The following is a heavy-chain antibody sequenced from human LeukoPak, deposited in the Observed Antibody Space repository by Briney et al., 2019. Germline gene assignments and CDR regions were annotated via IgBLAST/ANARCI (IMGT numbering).Heavy chain of an antibody. CDR3: ASLPGIAAAGHGEIDY. D-gene: IGHD6-13*01. CDR1: GGTFSSYA. V-gene: IGHV1-69*04. Sequence: ASVKVSCKASGGTFSSYAIRWVRQAPGKGLEWMGRIIPILGIANYAQKFQGRVTITADKSTSTAYMELSSLRSEDTAVYYCASLPGIAAAGHGEIDYWGQGTLVTVSS. CDR2: IIPILGIA. J-gene: IGHJ4*02.